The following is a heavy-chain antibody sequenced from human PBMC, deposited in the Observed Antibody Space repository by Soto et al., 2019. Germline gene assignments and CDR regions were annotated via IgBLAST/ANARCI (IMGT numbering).Heavy chain of an antibody. CDR3: AKDSGYYPFDY. CDR1: GFTFSSYD. J-gene: IGHJ4*02. V-gene: IGHV3-23*01. Sequence: EAQLLESGGGLVQPGGSLRLSCAASGFTFSSYDMSWVRQTPGRGPEWVLGISGSGGRTYYADSVKGRFTISRDNSKNTLHLQMNSLRAEDTAVYYCAKDSGYYPFDYWGQGTLVTVSS. D-gene: IGHD1-26*01. CDR2: ISGSGGRT.